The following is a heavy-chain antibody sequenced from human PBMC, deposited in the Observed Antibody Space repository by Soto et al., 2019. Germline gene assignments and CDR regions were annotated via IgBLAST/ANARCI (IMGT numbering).Heavy chain of an antibody. V-gene: IGHV3-23*01. J-gene: IGHJ4*02. Sequence: PGGSLRLSCAASGFTLSTYTMNWVRQAPGKGLEWVSGIIQNGETYYTGSVKGRFTISRDNSKNMVYLQMDSLRADDTDLYYCAKDRQPDGIWTFDYWGQGTLVTVSS. CDR3: AKDRQPDGIWTFDY. CDR1: GFTLSTYT. D-gene: IGHD3-9*01. CDR2: IIQNGET.